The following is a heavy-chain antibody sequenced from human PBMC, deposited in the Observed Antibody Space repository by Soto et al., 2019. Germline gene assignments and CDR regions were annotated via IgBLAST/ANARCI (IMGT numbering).Heavy chain of an antibody. Sequence: GASVKVSCKASGVSFTNYAISWVRQAPGQGLEWMGGIMPIFGPANYAPKFQGRLTITADESTTTAYMELSSLISEDTAVYYCATVSHVYNENWSYYFDYWGQGTQVTVSS. D-gene: IGHD1-1*01. CDR1: GVSFTNYA. CDR3: ATVSHVYNENWSYYFDY. CDR2: IMPIFGPA. J-gene: IGHJ4*02. V-gene: IGHV1-69*13.